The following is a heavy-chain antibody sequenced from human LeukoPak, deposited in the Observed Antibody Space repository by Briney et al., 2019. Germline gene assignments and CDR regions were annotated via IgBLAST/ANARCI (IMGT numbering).Heavy chain of an antibody. CDR3: ARGGSGNSYGEFTY. CDR1: GFTFRSYW. J-gene: IGHJ4*02. V-gene: IGHV3-74*01. Sequence: GGSLRLSCAASGFTFRSYWMHWIRQVPGKGLVWVSRIHPDGSTTNYADSVKGRFTISRDGAKNTLYLQMNSLTDEDTGVYYCARGGSGNSYGEFTYWGQGSLVTVSS. D-gene: IGHD5-18*01. CDR2: IHPDGSTT.